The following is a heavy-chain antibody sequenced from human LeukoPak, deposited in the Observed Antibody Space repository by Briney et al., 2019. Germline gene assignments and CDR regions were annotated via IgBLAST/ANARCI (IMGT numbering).Heavy chain of an antibody. CDR2: IYYSGST. J-gene: IGHJ4*02. V-gene: IGHV4-59*08. Sequence: SETLSLTCTVSGGSISSYHWSWVRQPPGKGLEWIGYIYYSGSTNYNPSLKSRVTISVDTSKNQFSLKLSSVTAADTAVYYCARHRYGSGTDYWGQGTLVTVSS. D-gene: IGHD3-10*01. CDR3: ARHRYGSGTDY. CDR1: GGSISSYH.